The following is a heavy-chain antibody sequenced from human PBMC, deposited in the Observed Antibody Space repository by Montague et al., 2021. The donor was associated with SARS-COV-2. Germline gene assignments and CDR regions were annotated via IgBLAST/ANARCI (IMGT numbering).Heavy chain of an antibody. Sequence: FRRLSCAASGFPVSSNYMSWLRQAPGKGLEWVSVIYSGGITYYAYSVKGRFTISRHNSKNTLHLQMNSLRAEDTAVYYCAVELGLLRAYWGQGTLVTVSS. CDR2: IYSGGIT. CDR3: AVELGLLRAY. V-gene: IGHV3-53*04. J-gene: IGHJ4*02. D-gene: IGHD3/OR15-3a*01. CDR1: GFPVSSNY.